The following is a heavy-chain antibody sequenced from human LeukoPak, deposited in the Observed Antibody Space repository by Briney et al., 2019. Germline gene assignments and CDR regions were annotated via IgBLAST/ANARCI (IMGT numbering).Heavy chain of an antibody. CDR3: AKTTTYDILTGYNYFDY. D-gene: IGHD3-9*01. CDR1: GFTFSSYA. Sequence: QAGGSLRLSCAASGFTFSSYARSWVRQAPGKGLEWVSAISGSGGSTYYADSVKGRFTISRDNSKNTLYLQMNSLRAEDTAVYYCAKTTTYDILTGYNYFDYWGQGTLVTVSS. J-gene: IGHJ4*02. CDR2: ISGSGGST. V-gene: IGHV3-23*01.